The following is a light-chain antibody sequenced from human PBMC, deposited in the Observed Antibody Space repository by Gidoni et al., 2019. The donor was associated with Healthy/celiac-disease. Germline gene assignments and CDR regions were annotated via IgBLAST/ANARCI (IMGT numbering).Light chain of an antibody. J-gene: IGKJ1*01. CDR3: QQSYSTPIT. Sequence: DIQMTQSPSSLSASVGDRVTITCRASQSISSYLNWYQQKPGKAPKLLIYAASSLQSGVPSRFSGSGSVTDFTLTISSLQPEDFATYYCQQSYSTPITFXXXTKVEIK. V-gene: IGKV1-39*01. CDR2: AAS. CDR1: QSISSY.